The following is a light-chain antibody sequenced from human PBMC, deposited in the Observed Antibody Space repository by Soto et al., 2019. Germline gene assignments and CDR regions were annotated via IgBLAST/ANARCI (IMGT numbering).Light chain of an antibody. J-gene: IGLJ1*01. CDR2: GNS. Sequence: QSVLTQSPAASGTPGHRVIISCSGSTSDIGRNYVCWYQQFPGTAPKLLIYGNSQRPSGVPDRFSGSKSDTTASLAISGLRSEDEAEYFCAVWDHTLSGYVFGSGTHVTV. CDR3: AVWDHTLSGYV. CDR1: TSDIGRNY. V-gene: IGLV1-47*01.